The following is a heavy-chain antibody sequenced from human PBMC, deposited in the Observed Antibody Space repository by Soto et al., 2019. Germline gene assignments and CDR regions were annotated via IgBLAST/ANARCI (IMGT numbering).Heavy chain of an antibody. CDR3: ARTTVEMATIGAFDY. CDR2: IIPIFGTA. CDR1: GGTFSSYA. J-gene: IGHJ4*02. V-gene: IGHV1-69*06. D-gene: IGHD5-12*01. Sequence: GASVKVSCKASGGTFSSYAISWVRQAPGQGLEWMGGIIPIFGTANYAQKFQGRVTITADKSTSTAYMELSSLRSEDTAVYYCARTTVEMATIGAFDYWGQGTLVTVSS.